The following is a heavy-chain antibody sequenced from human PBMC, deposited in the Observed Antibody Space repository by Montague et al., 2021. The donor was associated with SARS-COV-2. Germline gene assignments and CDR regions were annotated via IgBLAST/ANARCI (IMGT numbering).Heavy chain of an antibody. CDR1: GASISSRSYY. J-gene: IGHJ4*02. Sequence: SETLSLTCTVSGASISSRSYYWGWLRQPPGKGLEWIGFKYYSGSTYYNPTLKSRVTISVDTSKNQFSLKLSSVTAADTAVYYCATLPSSIPMFGVVQGYYFDDWGQGTLVTVSS. D-gene: IGHD3-3*01. V-gene: IGHV4-39*01. CDR3: ATLPSSIPMFGVVQGYYFDD. CDR2: KYYSGST.